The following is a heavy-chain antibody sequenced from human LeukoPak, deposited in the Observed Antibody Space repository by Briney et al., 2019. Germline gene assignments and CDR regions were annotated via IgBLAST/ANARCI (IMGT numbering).Heavy chain of an antibody. CDR1: GFTFSSYA. CDR2: ISYDGSNK. Sequence: GGSLRLSCAASGFTFSSYAMHWVRQAPGKGLEWVAVISYDGSNKYYADSVKGRFTISRDNSKNTLYLQMNSLRAEDTAVYYCPRVTYSGSYGDYWGQGTLVTVSS. D-gene: IGHD1-26*01. V-gene: IGHV3-30-3*01. CDR3: PRVTYSGSYGDY. J-gene: IGHJ4*02.